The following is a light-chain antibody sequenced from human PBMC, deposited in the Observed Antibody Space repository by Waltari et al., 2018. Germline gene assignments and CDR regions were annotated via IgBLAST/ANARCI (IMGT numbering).Light chain of an antibody. CDR3: QVYNTYSWT. CDR2: KAF. CDR1: QTINNY. Sequence: DIKMTQSPSTLSASVGDRVTITCRASQTINNYLAWYQQKPGKAPKRLISKAFSLESGVPSRFRGSGSGTEVTLTISRLQPDDFATYYCQVYNTYSWTFGQGTEVDIK. V-gene: IGKV1-5*03. J-gene: IGKJ1*01.